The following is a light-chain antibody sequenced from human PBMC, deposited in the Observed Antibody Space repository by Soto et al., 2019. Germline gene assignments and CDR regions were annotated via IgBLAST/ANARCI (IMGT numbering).Light chain of an antibody. J-gene: IGKJ1*01. CDR3: QQYGSSPPGT. CDR1: QSVSSSY. V-gene: IGKV3-20*01. CDR2: GAS. Sequence: DIVLTQSPGTLSLSPGERATLSCRASQSVSSSYLAWYQQKPGQAPRLLIYGASSRATGTPDRFSGGGSGTDFTLTISRMEPEDFAVYYCQQYGSSPPGTFGQGTKVEI.